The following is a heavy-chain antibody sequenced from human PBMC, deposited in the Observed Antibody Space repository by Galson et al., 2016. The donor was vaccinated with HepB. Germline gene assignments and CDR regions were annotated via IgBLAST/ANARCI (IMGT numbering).Heavy chain of an antibody. Sequence: LEWIGYIYNSGRTHYNPSLKNRLHISVDTSKNQLSLNLSSVTAADTAVYYCARDKSGSYFTFDYWGQGTLVTVSS. V-gene: IGHV4-31*02. D-gene: IGHD1-26*01. CDR2: IYNSGRT. CDR3: ARDKSGSYFTFDY. J-gene: IGHJ4*02.